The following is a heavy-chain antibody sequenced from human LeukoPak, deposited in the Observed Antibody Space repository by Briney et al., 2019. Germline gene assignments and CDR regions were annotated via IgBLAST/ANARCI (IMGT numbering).Heavy chain of an antibody. Sequence: PSETLSLTCAVSGGSISSSNWWSWVRQPPGKGLEWIGEIYHSGSTNYNPSLKSRVTISVDKSKNQFSLKLSSVTAADTAVYYCARAPFRSNWYVTDWGQGTLVTVSS. CDR2: IYHSGST. V-gene: IGHV4-4*02. CDR3: ARAPFRSNWYVTD. J-gene: IGHJ4*02. CDR1: GGSISSSNW. D-gene: IGHD6-13*01.